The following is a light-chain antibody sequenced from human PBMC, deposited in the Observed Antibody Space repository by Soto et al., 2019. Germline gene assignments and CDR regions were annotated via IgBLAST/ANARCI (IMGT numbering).Light chain of an antibody. V-gene: IGKV3-11*01. CDR1: QSVSSN. Sequence: EIVMTQSPATLSVSPGERATLSCRASQSVSSNLAWYQQKPGQAPRLLIYDASNRATGIPARFSGSGSGTDFTLTISSLEPEDFAVXXXXXXXXXPSTFGQGTKVDIK. CDR3: XXXXXXPST. CDR2: DAS. J-gene: IGKJ1*01.